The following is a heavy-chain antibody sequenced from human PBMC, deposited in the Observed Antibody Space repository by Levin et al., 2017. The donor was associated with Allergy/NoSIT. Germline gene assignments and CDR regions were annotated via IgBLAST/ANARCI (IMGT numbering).Heavy chain of an antibody. CDR3: ARRSIRKTLWFGGGNWFDP. D-gene: IGHD3-10*01. V-gene: IGHV1-8*01. CDR2: MNPNSGNT. J-gene: IGHJ5*02. CDR1: GYTFTSYD. Sequence: GESLKISCKASGYTFTSYDINWVRQATGQGLEWMGWMNPNSGNTGYAQKFQGRVTMTRNTSISTAYMELSSLRSEDTAVYYCARRSIRKTLWFGGGNWFDPWGQGTLVTVSS.